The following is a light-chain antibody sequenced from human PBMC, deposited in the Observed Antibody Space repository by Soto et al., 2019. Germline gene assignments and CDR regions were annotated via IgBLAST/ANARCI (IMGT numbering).Light chain of an antibody. J-gene: IGLJ1*01. CDR2: QNT. CDR1: KLGDKY. V-gene: IGLV3-1*01. Sequence: SYELTQPPSVSVSPGQTASITCSGDKLGDKYASWYQQKPGQSPVLVIYQNTKRPSGIPERFSGSNSGNTATLTISGTQTMDEADYYCQAWDSSTAVFGTGTKLIVL. CDR3: QAWDSSTAV.